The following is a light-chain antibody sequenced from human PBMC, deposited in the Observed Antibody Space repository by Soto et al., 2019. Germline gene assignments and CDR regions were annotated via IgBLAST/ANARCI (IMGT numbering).Light chain of an antibody. Sequence: DIQLTQSPSFLSASVGDRVTITCRASQGISSYLAWYQQKPGKAPKLLIYAASTLQSGVPSRFSGSVSGTEFTLTISSLQPEDFATDYCQQLNSYLYTFGQGTKLEIK. CDR3: QQLNSYLYT. CDR1: QGISSY. J-gene: IGKJ2*01. CDR2: AAS. V-gene: IGKV1-9*01.